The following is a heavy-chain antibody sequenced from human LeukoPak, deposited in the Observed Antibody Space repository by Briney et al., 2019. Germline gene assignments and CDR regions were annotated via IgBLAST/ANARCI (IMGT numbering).Heavy chain of an antibody. CDR3: VSHLSAGRPAFDI. J-gene: IGHJ3*02. D-gene: IGHD2-15*01. CDR1: GGSINSYY. CDR2: IYYSGST. Sequence: PSETLSLTCTVSGGSINSYYWSWIRQPPGKGLEWIGYIYYSGSTNYNPSLKSRVTISVDTSNNKFSLKLTSLTAADTAVYYCVSHLSAGRPAFDIWGQGTMVTVSS. V-gene: IGHV4-59*08.